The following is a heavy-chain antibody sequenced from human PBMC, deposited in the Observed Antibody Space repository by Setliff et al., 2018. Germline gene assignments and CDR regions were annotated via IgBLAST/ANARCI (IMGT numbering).Heavy chain of an antibody. J-gene: IGHJ6*03. CDR1: GITFSTYS. Sequence: GGSLRLSCAASGITFSTYSMNWVRQAPGKGPEWVSYISSGSDIIYYADSVKGRFTISRDNAKSSLYLQVNNLRAEDTAVYYCATNPRKGRSGGYFYDDPYYYYMDVWGKGTTVTVSS. CDR2: ISSGSDII. V-gene: IGHV3-48*01. CDR3: ATNPRKGRSGGYFYDDPYYYYMDV. D-gene: IGHD3-22*01.